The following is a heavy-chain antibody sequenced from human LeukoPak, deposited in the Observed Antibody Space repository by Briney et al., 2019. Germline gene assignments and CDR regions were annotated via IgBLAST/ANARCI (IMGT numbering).Heavy chain of an antibody. Sequence: SETLSLTCAVYGGSFSGYYWGWIRQPPGKGLEWIGEINHSGSTNYNPSLKSRVTISVDTSKNQFSLKLSSVTAADTAVYYCASTRWYYYYMDVWGKGTTVTISS. CDR3: ASTRWYYYYMDV. J-gene: IGHJ6*03. CDR2: INHSGST. CDR1: GGSFSGYY. D-gene: IGHD1-26*01. V-gene: IGHV4-34*01.